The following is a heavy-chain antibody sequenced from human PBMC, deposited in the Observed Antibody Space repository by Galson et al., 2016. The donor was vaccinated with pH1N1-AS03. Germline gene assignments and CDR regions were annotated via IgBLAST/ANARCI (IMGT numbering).Heavy chain of an antibody. CDR3: ARAAPFDP. J-gene: IGHJ5*02. CDR2: ISPYNGNT. V-gene: IGHV1-18*04. Sequence: SVKVSCKASGYTFPNFGMSWVRQAPGQGLEWMGWISPYNGNTQYAQRLEGRVTMPTDTSTNTAYLELRSLTYDDTAVYYCARAAPFDPWGHGTLVIVSS. D-gene: IGHD2-15*01. CDR1: GYTFPNFG.